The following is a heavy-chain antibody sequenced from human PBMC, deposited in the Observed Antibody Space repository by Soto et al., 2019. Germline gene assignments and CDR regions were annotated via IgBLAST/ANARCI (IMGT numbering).Heavy chain of an antibody. V-gene: IGHV4-34*01. J-gene: IGHJ6*03. CDR3: ARGSITMVRGVIFYMDV. Sequence: PSETLSLTCAVYGGSFSGYYWSWIRKTQGKGLEWIGEINHSGSTNYNPSLKSRVTISVDTSKNQFSLKLSSVTAADTAVYYCARGSITMVRGVIFYMDVWGKGTTVTVSS. D-gene: IGHD3-10*01. CDR1: GGSFSGYY. CDR2: INHSGST.